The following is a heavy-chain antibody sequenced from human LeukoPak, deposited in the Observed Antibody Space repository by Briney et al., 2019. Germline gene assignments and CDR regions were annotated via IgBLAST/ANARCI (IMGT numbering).Heavy chain of an antibody. CDR2: MNPNSGNT. CDR1: GYTFTSYD. V-gene: IGHV1-8*01. Sequence: ASVKVSCKASGYTFTSYDINWVRQATGQGLEWMGWMNPNSGNTGYTQKFQGRVTMTRDTSISTAYMELSSLTSDGTAVYYCARDRVGVGSSGWENWGQGTLVTVSS. CDR3: ARDRVGVGSSGWEN. D-gene: IGHD6-19*01. J-gene: IGHJ4*02.